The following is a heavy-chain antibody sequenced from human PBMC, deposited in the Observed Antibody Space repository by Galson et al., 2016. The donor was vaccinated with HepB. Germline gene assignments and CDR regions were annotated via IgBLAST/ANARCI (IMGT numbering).Heavy chain of an antibody. Sequence: SVKVSCKASGNTFTTYDINWVRQAPGQGLEWMGWMNPNSGDTGYAQKFQGRVTMTRNTSISTAYMELSSLTSDDTAVYYCARVPLHCSSTGCYIDFWGQGSLVTVSS. CDR3: ARVPLHCSSTGCYIDF. D-gene: IGHD2-2*02. J-gene: IGHJ4*02. V-gene: IGHV1-8*01. CDR2: MNPNSGDT. CDR1: GNTFTTYD.